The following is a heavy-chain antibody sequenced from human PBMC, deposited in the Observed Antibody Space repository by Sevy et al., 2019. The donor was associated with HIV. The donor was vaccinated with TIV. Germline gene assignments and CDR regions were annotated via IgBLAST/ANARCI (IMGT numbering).Heavy chain of an antibody. CDR1: GYKFGNYW. CDR3: ARRSGYWADNQMIDQGGFDS. D-gene: IGHD6-25*01. CDR2: IYPGDSDT. J-gene: IGHJ5*01. V-gene: IGHV5-51*01. Sequence: GESLKISCEASGYKFGNYWIGWVRQMPGKGLEWMGIIYPGDSDTRYNPSLQGQVTVSADKTISTAYLQLTNLQASDTGMYYCARRSGYWADNQMIDQGGFDSWGQGTLVTVSS.